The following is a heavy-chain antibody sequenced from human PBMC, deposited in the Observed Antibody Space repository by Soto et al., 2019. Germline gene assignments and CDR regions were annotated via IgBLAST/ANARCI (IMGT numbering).Heavy chain of an antibody. Sequence: ESGGGLVQPGGSLRLSCAASGFTFGSYWMSWVRQAPGKGLEWVANINQGGREKNYVNAVKGRFSISRDDAERSHHLQMNSLRAEDTAVYYCAKYGSGNYGAYALDIWGQGTMVTVSS. CDR2: INQGGREK. J-gene: IGHJ3*02. CDR3: AKYGSGNYGAYALDI. V-gene: IGHV3-7*01. D-gene: IGHD3-10*01. CDR1: GFTFGSYW.